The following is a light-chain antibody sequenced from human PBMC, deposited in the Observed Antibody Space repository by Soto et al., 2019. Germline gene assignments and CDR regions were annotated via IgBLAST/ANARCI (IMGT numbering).Light chain of an antibody. CDR3: LHDYNYPRT. CDR1: QDIRND. CDR2: AAS. Sequence: AIQMTQSPSSLSASVGDRVTITCRASQDIRNDLGWYQQKPGKAPQLLIYAASNLQSGVPSRFIGSGSGTDFTLTISSLQPEDFATYYCLHDYNYPRTFGQGTKVEIK. J-gene: IGKJ1*01. V-gene: IGKV1-6*01.